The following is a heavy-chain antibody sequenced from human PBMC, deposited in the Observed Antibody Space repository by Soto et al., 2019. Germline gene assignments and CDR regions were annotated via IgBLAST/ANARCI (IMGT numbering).Heavy chain of an antibody. J-gene: IGHJ6*02. CDR1: GYIFTTYW. CDR2: IYPGDSDT. Sequence: PXESLTISCKGSGYIFTTYWIGLVRQMPGKGLEWMGIIYPGDSDTRYSPSFQGQVTISADKSISTAYLQWSSLTASDTAMYYCARQRQLRPHGMDVWGQGTTVTVSS. D-gene: IGHD2-2*01. CDR3: ARQRQLRPHGMDV. V-gene: IGHV5-51*01.